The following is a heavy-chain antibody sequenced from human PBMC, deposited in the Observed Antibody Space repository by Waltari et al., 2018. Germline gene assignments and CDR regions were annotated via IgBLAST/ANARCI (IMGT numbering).Heavy chain of an antibody. CDR1: GFTFDDYA. CDR2: ISWNSGSR. CDR3: AKDMRLVVTAIDY. V-gene: IGHV3-9*01. D-gene: IGHD2-21*02. J-gene: IGHJ4*02. Sequence: EVQLVESGGGLVQPGRSLRLSCAASGFTFDDYAMHWVRQAPGKGLEWASGISWNSGSRGYADSVKGRFTISRDNAKNSLYLQMNSLRAEDTALYYCAKDMRLVVTAIDYWGQGTLVTVSS.